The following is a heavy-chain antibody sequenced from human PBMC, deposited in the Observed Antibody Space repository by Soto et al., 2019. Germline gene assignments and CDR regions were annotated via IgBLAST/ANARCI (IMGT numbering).Heavy chain of an antibody. J-gene: IGHJ4*02. CDR2: LYYSGST. CDR1: GGSIRSNIYY. Sequence: SETLSLTCSVSGGSIRSNIYYWSWSRQLPGKGLEWIGCLYYSGSTNYNPSLKSRVTISVDTSKSQFSLKLYSVTAADTAVYYCARFHDNSHFDRGGQGTLVTRLL. V-gene: IGHV4-61*05. CDR3: ARFHDNSHFDR. D-gene: IGHD1-1*01.